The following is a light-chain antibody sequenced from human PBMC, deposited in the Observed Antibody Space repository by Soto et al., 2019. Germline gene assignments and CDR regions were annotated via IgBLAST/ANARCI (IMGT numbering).Light chain of an antibody. CDR2: DVS. J-gene: IGLJ1*01. CDR1: SSDVGGYNY. Sequence: QSVLTQPASVSGSPGQSITISCTGTSSDVGGYNYVSWYQQHPGKAPKLMIYDVSNRPSGVSNRFSGSKSGNTASLPISGLQAEDEADYYCSSYTSSSFPYVFGTGTKVTVL. V-gene: IGLV2-14*01. CDR3: SSYTSSSFPYV.